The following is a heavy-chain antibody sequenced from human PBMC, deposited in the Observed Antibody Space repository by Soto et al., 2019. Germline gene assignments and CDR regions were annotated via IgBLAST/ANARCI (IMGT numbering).Heavy chain of an antibody. CDR3: ARDRYSGYDEHANDAFDI. V-gene: IGHV1-18*01. D-gene: IGHD5-12*01. CDR1: GYTFTSYG. Sequence: SVKVSCKASGYTFTSYGISWVRQAPGQGLEWMGWISAYNGNTNYAQKFQGRVTITADKSTSTAYMELSSLRSEDTAVYYCARDRYSGYDEHANDAFDIWGQGTMVTVSS. CDR2: ISAYNGNT. J-gene: IGHJ3*02.